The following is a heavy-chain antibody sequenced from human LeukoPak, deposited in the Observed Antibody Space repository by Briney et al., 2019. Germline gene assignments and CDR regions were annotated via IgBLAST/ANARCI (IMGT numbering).Heavy chain of an antibody. CDR1: GFTFGNYW. D-gene: IGHD5-18*01. CDR2: IKGDGSEK. CDR3: ATSIGYTYSFDV. Sequence: GGSLRLSCAASGFTFGNYWVAWVRQAPGKGLEWVANIKGDGSEKYYEDSVKGRFTISRDNAKNSLYLQMNSLRAEDTALYYCATSIGYTYSFDVWGQGTTVTVSS. V-gene: IGHV3-7*01. J-gene: IGHJ6*02.